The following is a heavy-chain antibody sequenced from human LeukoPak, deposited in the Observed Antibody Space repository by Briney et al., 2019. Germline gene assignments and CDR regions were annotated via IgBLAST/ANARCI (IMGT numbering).Heavy chain of an antibody. CDR3: AKADLVRYFDXLSX. J-gene: IGHJ1*01. CDR2: IWYDGSNK. CDR1: GFTFSSYG. V-gene: IGHV3-33*06. Sequence: PGGSLRLSCAASGFTFSSYGMHWVRQAPGKGLEWVAVIWYDGSNKYYADSVKGRFTISRDNSKNTVYLQMNSLRAEDTAVYYCAKADLVRYFDXLSXWGXXXXVT. D-gene: IGHD3-9*01.